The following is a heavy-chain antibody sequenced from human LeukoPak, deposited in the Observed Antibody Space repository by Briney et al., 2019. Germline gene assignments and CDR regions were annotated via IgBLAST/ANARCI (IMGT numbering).Heavy chain of an antibody. V-gene: IGHV1-18*01. CDR3: ARDLGGKFDP. CDR1: GYTFTSYG. D-gene: IGHD3-16*01. CDR2: ISAYNGNT. Sequence: ASVKVSCEASGYTFTSYGISWVREAPGQGLGWMGWISAYNGNTNYAQKLQGRVAMTTDPSTSTAYMELTSLRSDDTAVYYCARDLGGKFDPWGQGTLVTVSS. J-gene: IGHJ5*02.